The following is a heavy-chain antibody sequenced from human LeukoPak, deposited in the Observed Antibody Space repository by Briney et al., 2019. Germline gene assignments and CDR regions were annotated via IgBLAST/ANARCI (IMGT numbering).Heavy chain of an antibody. CDR3: ARGSTYYDSSGQVPFDY. V-gene: IGHV3-48*01. CDR2: ISSSSTI. Sequence: GGSLRLSCAASGFTFSSYAMNWVRQAPGKGLEWVSYISSSSTIYYADSVKGRFTISRDNAKNSLYLQMNSLRAEDTAVYYCARGSTYYDSSGQVPFDYWGQGTLVTVSS. CDR1: GFTFSSYA. D-gene: IGHD3-22*01. J-gene: IGHJ4*02.